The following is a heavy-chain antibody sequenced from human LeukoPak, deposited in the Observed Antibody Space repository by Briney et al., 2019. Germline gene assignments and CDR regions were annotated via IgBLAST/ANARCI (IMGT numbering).Heavy chain of an antibody. Sequence: PSETLSLTCTVSGASMSSHYWTWIRQPPGKAREWIWYVFHNGNTDYNTSLKSRVTISLDSSKNQFSLKLSSVTAADTAVYYCARRDRSYYYYMDVWGKGTTVTISS. CDR1: GASMSSHY. CDR2: VFHNGNT. V-gene: IGHV4-59*11. CDR3: ARRDRSYYYYMDV. J-gene: IGHJ6*03.